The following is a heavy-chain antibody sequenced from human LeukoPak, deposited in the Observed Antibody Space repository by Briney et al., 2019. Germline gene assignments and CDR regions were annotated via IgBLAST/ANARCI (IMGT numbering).Heavy chain of an antibody. J-gene: IGHJ4*02. CDR2: ISGSGGNT. CDR1: GFIFSSYA. Sequence: GGSLRLPCAGSGFIFSSYAMSWVRQAPGKGLEWVSTISGSGGNTYYADSVKGRFTISRDNSKNTLYLHMNSLRAEDTAVYYCAKKVGSGGTTLTDYWGQGTLVTVSS. V-gene: IGHV3-23*01. CDR3: AKKVGSGGTTLTDY. D-gene: IGHD1-1*01.